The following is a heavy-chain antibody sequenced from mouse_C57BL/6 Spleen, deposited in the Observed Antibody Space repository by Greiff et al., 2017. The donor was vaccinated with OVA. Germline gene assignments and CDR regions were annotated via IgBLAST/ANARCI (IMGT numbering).Heavy chain of an antibody. CDR3: ARYYDYDGGMDY. V-gene: IGHV1-55*01. CDR1: GYTFTNYW. CDR2: IYPGSGST. D-gene: IGHD2-4*01. J-gene: IGHJ4*01. Sequence: VQLQQPGAELVKPGASVKMSCKASGYTFTNYWITWVKQRPGQGLEWIGDIYPGSGSTNYNEKFKSKATLTVDTSSSTAYMQLSSLTSEDSAVYYCARYYDYDGGMDYWGQGTSVTVSS.